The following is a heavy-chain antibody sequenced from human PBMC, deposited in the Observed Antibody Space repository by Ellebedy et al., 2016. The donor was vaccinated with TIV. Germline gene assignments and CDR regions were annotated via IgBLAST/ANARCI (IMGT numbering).Heavy chain of an antibody. D-gene: IGHD2-2*01. CDR3: ARDRGGASCSGTSCYAGYFHQ. V-gene: IGHV3-7*01. Sequence: GESLKISCAASGFTFSSYWMSWVRQAPGKGLEWVANIKQDGSEKYYVDSVKGRFTISRDNSKNTLNLQMNSLRDDDTAMYYCARDRGGASCSGTSCYAGYFHQWGQGTLVTVSS. J-gene: IGHJ1*01. CDR1: GFTFSSYW. CDR2: IKQDGSEK.